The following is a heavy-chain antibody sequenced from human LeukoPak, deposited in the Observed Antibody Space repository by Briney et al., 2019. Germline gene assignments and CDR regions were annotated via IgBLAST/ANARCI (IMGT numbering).Heavy chain of an antibody. J-gene: IGHJ4*02. D-gene: IGHD2/OR15-2a*01. V-gene: IGHV3-21*06. CDR1: GFTLSSYT. Sequence: GGSLRLSCAASGFTLSSYTVKWVRQAPGKGLEWVSSISSSSSYIYYTDSVKGRFTISRDNAKNTLYLQMNSLRAEDTAVYYCARDWFHAIDYWGQGTLVTVSS. CDR2: ISSSSSYI. CDR3: ARDWFHAIDY.